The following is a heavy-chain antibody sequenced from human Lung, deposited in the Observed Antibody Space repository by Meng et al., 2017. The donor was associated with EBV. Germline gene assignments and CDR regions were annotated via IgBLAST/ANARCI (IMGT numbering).Heavy chain of an antibody. CDR1: GGSISSSNW. D-gene: IGHD3-3*01. CDR2: IYHSGST. Sequence: QGERQEAGPGLVKPSGTLSLTCAVSGGSISSSNWWSWVRQPPGKGLEWIGEIYHSGSTNYNPSLKSRVTISVDKSKNQFSLKLSSVTAADTAVYYCARGKLSGYRYFDYWGQGTLVTVSS. J-gene: IGHJ4*02. V-gene: IGHV4-4*02. CDR3: ARGKLSGYRYFDY.